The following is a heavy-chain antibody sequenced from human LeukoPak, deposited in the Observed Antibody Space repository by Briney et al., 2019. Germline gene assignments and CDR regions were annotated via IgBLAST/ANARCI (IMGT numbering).Heavy chain of an antibody. J-gene: IGHJ4*02. D-gene: IGHD2-15*01. Sequence: ASVKVSCKASGYTFTGYYMHWVRQAPGQGLEWRGRINPNSGGTNYAQKFQGRVTMTRDTSISTAYMELSRLRSDDTAVYYCARIPSICSGGSCPVDYWGQGTLVTVSS. CDR2: INPNSGGT. CDR3: ARIPSICSGGSCPVDY. CDR1: GYTFTGYY. V-gene: IGHV1-2*06.